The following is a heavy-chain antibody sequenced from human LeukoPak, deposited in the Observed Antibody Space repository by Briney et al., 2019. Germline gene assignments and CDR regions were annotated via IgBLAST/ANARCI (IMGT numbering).Heavy chain of an antibody. D-gene: IGHD3-10*01. J-gene: IGHJ4*02. CDR3: ARCGDGLPCDFDY. CDR1: EFTFSDYY. CDR2: ISSTASTR. V-gene: IGHV3-11*04. Sequence: GGSLRLSCAASEFTFSDYYMSWIRQAPGKGLAWVSYISSTASTRYYAGSVKGRFTISRDNAKNSLYLQMNSLRAEDTAVYYCARCGDGLPCDFDYWGQGTLVTVSS.